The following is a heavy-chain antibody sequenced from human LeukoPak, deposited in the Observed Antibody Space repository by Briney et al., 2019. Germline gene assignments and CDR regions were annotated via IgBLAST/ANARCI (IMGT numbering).Heavy chain of an antibody. Sequence: ASVKVSCKASGYTFTSYDIHWVRQATGQGLEWMGWMNPNSGNTGYAQKFQGRVTMTRNTSISTAYMELSSLRSEDTAVYYCAILGCKSGWSLRNAFDIWGQGTMVTVSS. CDR2: MNPNSGNT. J-gene: IGHJ3*02. V-gene: IGHV1-8*01. CDR1: GYTFTSYD. CDR3: AILGCKSGWSLRNAFDI. D-gene: IGHD6-19*01.